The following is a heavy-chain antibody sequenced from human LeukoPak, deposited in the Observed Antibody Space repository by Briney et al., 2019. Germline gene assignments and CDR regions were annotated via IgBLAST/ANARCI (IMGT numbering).Heavy chain of an antibody. CDR2: INTNTGNP. CDR3: ARGQYVLRYFDWLPYNAEYFQH. Sequence: ASVKVSCKASGYTFTSYAMNWVRQAPGQGLEWMGWINTNTGNPTYAQGFTGRFVFSLDTSVSTAYLQISSLKAEDTAVYYCARGQYVLRYFDWLPYNAEYFQHWGQGTLVTVSS. J-gene: IGHJ1*01. D-gene: IGHD3-9*01. V-gene: IGHV7-4-1*02. CDR1: GYTFTSYA.